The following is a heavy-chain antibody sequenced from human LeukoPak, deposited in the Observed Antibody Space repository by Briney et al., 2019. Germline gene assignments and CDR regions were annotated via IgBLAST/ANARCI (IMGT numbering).Heavy chain of an antibody. D-gene: IGHD1-26*01. CDR1: GFTFSSYG. Sequence: GGSLRLSCAASGFTFSSYGMHWVRQAPGKGLEWVAVIWYDGSNKYYADSVKGRFTISRDNSKNTLYLQMNSLRAEDTAVYYCAKRERVGTTIGHWGQGTLVTVSS. CDR2: IWYDGSNK. CDR3: AKRERVGTTIGH. V-gene: IGHV3-33*06. J-gene: IGHJ4*02.